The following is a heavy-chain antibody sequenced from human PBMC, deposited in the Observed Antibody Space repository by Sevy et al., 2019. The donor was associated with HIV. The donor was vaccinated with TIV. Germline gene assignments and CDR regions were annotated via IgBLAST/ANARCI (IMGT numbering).Heavy chain of an antibody. Sequence: GGSLRLSCAASGFTFSSYAMHWVRQAPGKGLEWVAVISYDGSNKYYADSVKGRFTISRDNSKNTLYLQMNSLRAEDTAEYYCARDSSSGDPPTYYFDYWGQRTLVTVSS. CDR2: ISYDGSNK. D-gene: IGHD6-19*01. J-gene: IGHJ4*02. CDR3: ARDSSSGDPPTYYFDY. V-gene: IGHV3-30-3*01. CDR1: GFTFSSYA.